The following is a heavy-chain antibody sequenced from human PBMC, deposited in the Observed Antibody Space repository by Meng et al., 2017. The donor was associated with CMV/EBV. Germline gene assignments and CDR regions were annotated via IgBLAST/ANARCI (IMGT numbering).Heavy chain of an antibody. CDR1: GFTFGDYT. J-gene: IGHJ6*02. CDR2: ISWDGGST. V-gene: IGHV3-43*01. CDR3: AKDMGDYYYYGMDV. Sequence: GGSLRLSCAASGFTFGDYTMHWVRQAPGKGLEWVSLISWDGGSTYYADSVKGRFTISRDNSKNSLYLQMNSLRTEDTALYYYAKDMGDYYYYGMDVWGQGTTVTVSS.